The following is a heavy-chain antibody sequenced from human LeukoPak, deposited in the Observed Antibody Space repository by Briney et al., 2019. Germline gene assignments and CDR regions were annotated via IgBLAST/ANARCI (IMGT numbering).Heavy chain of an antibody. Sequence: GASAKVSCKASGYTFTSYGISWVRQAPGQGLEWMGWISAYNGNTNYAQKLQGRVTMTTDTSTSTAYMELRSLRSDDTAVYYCARDKAQYQLLFMEYNWFDPWGQGTLVTVSS. J-gene: IGHJ5*02. CDR3: ARDKAQYQLLFMEYNWFDP. CDR2: ISAYNGNT. CDR1: GYTFTSYG. D-gene: IGHD2-2*01. V-gene: IGHV1-18*04.